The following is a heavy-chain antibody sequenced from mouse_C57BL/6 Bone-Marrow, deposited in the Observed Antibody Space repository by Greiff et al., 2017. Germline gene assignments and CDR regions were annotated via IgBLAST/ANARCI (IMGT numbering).Heavy chain of an antibody. D-gene: IGHD1-1*02. CDR2: IYPGSGNT. CDR1: GYSFTSYY. V-gene: IGHV1-66*01. CDR3: ARDGYPYKRWDYFDY. J-gene: IGHJ2*01. Sequence: QVQLKESGPELVKPGASVKISCKASGYSFTSYYIHWVKQRPGQGLEWIGWIYPGSGNTKYNEKFKGKATLNADKASSTAYMQLSSLTSEDSAVYDCARDGYPYKRWDYFDYWGQGTTLTVSS.